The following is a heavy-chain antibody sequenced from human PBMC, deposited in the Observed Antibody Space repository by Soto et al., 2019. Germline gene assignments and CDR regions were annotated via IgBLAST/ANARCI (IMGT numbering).Heavy chain of an antibody. J-gene: IGHJ4*02. V-gene: IGHV1-8*01. CDR1: GYTFTSYD. CDR3: ARGGVVFFAAPTNPFDS. CDR2: MNPNSGNT. D-gene: IGHD3-3*01. Sequence: QVQLVQSGAEVKKPGASVKVSCKASGYTFTSYDINWVRQATGQGLEWMGWMNPNSGNTGYAQKFQGRVTMTRKTSISTAYMELSSLRSEDTAVYYCARGGVVFFAAPTNPFDSLGQGTLVTVSS.